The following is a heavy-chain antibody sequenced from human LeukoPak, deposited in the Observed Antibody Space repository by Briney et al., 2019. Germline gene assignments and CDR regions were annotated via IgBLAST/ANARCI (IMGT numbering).Heavy chain of an antibody. Sequence: GSSVKVSCKASGYTFTYRYLHWVRQAPGQALEWMGWITPFNGNTNYAQKFQDRVTITRDGSMSTAYMELSSLRSEDTAMYYCAMLGMIDAFDIWGQGTMVTVSS. CDR1: GYTFTYRY. J-gene: IGHJ3*02. V-gene: IGHV1-45*02. D-gene: IGHD7-27*01. CDR2: ITPFNGNT. CDR3: AMLGMIDAFDI.